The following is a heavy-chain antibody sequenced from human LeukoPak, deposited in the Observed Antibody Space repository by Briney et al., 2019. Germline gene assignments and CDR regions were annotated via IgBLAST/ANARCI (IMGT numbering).Heavy chain of an antibody. CDR3: AKAIVGATLGAFDI. CDR2: ISYDGSNK. Sequence: PGGSLRLSCVASGFIFSSYGMHWVRQAPGKGLEWVAVISYDGSNKFYADSVKGRFTISRDNSKNTLYLQMNSLRAEDTAVYYCAKAIVGATLGAFDIWGQGTTVTVSS. V-gene: IGHV3-30*18. D-gene: IGHD1-26*01. CDR1: GFIFSSYG. J-gene: IGHJ3*02.